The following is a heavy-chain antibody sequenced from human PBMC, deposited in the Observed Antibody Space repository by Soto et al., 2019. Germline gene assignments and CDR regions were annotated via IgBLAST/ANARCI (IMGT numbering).Heavy chain of an antibody. Sequence: SETLSLTCTVPGGSISSYYWSWIRQPPGKGLGWIGYIYYSGSTNYNPSLKSRVTISVDTSKNQFSLKLSSVTAADTAVYYCARDSGLRFLEGDYYYYGMDVWGQGTTVTVSS. CDR1: GGSISSYY. CDR2: IYYSGST. V-gene: IGHV4-59*01. CDR3: ARDSGLRFLEGDYYYYGMDV. D-gene: IGHD3-3*01. J-gene: IGHJ6*02.